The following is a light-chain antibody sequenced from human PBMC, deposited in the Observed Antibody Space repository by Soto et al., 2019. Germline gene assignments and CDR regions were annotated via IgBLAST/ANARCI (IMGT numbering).Light chain of an antibody. CDR2: AAS. V-gene: IGKV1-27*01. J-gene: IGKJ3*01. CDR1: QGISNY. Sequence: DLQRTQSPSSLSASVGDRVTITCRASQGISNYVAWYQQKPGKPPKLLIYAASTLQSGVPSRFSGSGSGTDFTLTINSLQPQDVATYSCQKYSSVPVFGPGTKVDIK. CDR3: QKYSSVPV.